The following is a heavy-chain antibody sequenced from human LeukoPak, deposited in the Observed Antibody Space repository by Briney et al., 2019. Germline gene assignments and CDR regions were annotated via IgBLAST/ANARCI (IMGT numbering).Heavy chain of an antibody. CDR1: GGSISSSSYY. V-gene: IGHV4-39*01. J-gene: IGHJ4*02. Sequence: PSETLSLTCTVSGGSISSSSYYWGWIRQPPGKGLEWIGSIYYSGSTYYNPSLKSRVTISVDTSKNQFSLKLSSVTAADTAVYYCARLVGAAAGPGDYWGQGTLVTVSS. CDR3: ARLVGAAAGPGDY. D-gene: IGHD6-13*01. CDR2: IYYSGST.